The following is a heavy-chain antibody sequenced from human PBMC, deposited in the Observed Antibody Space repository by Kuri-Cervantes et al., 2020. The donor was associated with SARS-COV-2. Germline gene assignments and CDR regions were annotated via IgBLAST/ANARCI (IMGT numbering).Heavy chain of an antibody. V-gene: IGHV1-69*10. CDR1: GYTFTSYG. D-gene: IGHD3-16*01. Sequence: SVKVSCKASGYTFTSYGISWVRQAPGQGLEWMGGIIPILGIANYAQKFQGRVPITADKSTSTAYMELSSLRSEDTTVYYCARRGGTSVGYYYYGMDVWGQGTTVTVSS. CDR3: ARRGGTSVGYYYYGMDV. CDR2: IIPILGIA. J-gene: IGHJ6*02.